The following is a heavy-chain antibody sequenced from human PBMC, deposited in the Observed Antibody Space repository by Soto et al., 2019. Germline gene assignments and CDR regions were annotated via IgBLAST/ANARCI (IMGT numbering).Heavy chain of an antibody. Sequence: QVQLVESGGGVVQPGRSLRLSCAASGFTFSTYAMHWVRQAPGKGLEWVAVISYDGTNKYYADTVRGRFTISRDNSKNTLFPQVISLRAEDTAVYYCAKDGGGYNYGYVLLDKYYYGMDVWGQGTTVTVSS. CDR3: AKDGGGYNYGYVLLDKYYYGMDV. J-gene: IGHJ6*01. V-gene: IGHV3-30-3*01. CDR1: GFTFSTYA. CDR2: ISYDGTNK. D-gene: IGHD5-18*01.